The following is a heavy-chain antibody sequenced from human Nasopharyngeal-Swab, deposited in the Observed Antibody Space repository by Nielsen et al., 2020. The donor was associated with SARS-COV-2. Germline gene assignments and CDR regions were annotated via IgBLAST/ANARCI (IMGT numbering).Heavy chain of an antibody. Sequence: ASVKVSCKASGYTLTVLPIHWVRQAPGKGLEWMGTVVPDDGEPIYAQNFQGRVTMTEDTSTYTVYLELSSLRSEDTAVYYCASEGSGVFGVVIYAFDIWGPGTLVTVSS. J-gene: IGHJ3*02. V-gene: IGHV1-24*01. D-gene: IGHD3-3*01. CDR2: VVPDDGEP. CDR1: GYTLTVLP. CDR3: ASEGSGVFGVVIYAFDI.